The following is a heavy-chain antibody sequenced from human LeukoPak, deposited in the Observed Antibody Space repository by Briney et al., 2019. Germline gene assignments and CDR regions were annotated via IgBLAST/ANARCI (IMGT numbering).Heavy chain of an antibody. CDR2: IGNTET. CDR3: AKDWIQFNRVFDCFDS. V-gene: IGHV3-23*01. Sequence: PPGGSLRLSCATSGFPFETNAMSWVRQAPGKGLEWVATIGNTETFYADSVTGRFTISRDNSKNTVNLQMNRLRVEDTAIYYCAKDWIQFNRVFDCFDSWGQGTLVTVPS. J-gene: IGHJ4*02. CDR1: GFPFETNA. D-gene: IGHD5-18*01.